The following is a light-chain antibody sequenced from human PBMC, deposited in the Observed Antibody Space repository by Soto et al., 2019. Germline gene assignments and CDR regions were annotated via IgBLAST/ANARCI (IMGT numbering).Light chain of an antibody. CDR3: QEYNTWPST. CDR1: QSVNSN. Sequence: ETVMTQSPATLSVSPGERATLSCSASQSVNSNLAWYQQKLGQAPRVLIYGASTRATGIPARFSGSGSGTEFILTISSLQSEDFALYYCQEYNTWPSTFGQGTKVEIK. J-gene: IGKJ1*01. V-gene: IGKV3-15*01. CDR2: GAS.